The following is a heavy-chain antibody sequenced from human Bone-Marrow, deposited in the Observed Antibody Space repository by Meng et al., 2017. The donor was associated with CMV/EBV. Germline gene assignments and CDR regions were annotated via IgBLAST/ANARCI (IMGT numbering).Heavy chain of an antibody. J-gene: IGHJ4*02. V-gene: IGHV4-34*01. CDR3: ARDLELGY. Sequence: GSLRLSCAVYGGSFSAYYWRWIRQPPGKGLECIGEINHSGSTNYNPSLKSRVIISVDTSRNQFSLKVTSVTAADTAVYYCARDLELGYWGQGTLVTGSS. CDR2: INHSGST. CDR1: GGSFSAYY. D-gene: IGHD3-3*01.